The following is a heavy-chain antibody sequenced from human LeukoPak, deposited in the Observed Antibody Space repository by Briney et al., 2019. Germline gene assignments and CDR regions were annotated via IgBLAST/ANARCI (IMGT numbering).Heavy chain of an antibody. CDR1: GFTFSSYG. CDR2: IRYDGSNK. D-gene: IGHD4-17*01. J-gene: IGHJ4*02. Sequence: GGSLRLSCAASGFTFSSYGMHWVRQAPGKGLEWVACIRYDGSNKYYADSVKGRFTISRDNSKNTLYLQMNSLRAEDTAVYYCAKDRWTTVTTGATEIDYWGQGTLVTVSS. V-gene: IGHV3-30*02. CDR3: AKDRWTTVTTGATEIDY.